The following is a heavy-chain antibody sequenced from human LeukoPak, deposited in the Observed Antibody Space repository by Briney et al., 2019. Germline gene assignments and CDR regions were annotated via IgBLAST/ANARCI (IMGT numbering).Heavy chain of an antibody. D-gene: IGHD2-2*02. Sequence: TSETLSLTCAVYGGSFSGYYWSWIRQPPGKGLEWIGEINHSGSTNYNPSLKSRVTISVDTSMNQFSLKLSSVTAADTAVYYCARGGGYCSSTSCHTRSLYFDYWGQGTLVTVSS. V-gene: IGHV4-34*01. CDR1: GGSFSGYY. CDR2: INHSGST. CDR3: ARGGGYCSSTSCHTRSLYFDY. J-gene: IGHJ4*02.